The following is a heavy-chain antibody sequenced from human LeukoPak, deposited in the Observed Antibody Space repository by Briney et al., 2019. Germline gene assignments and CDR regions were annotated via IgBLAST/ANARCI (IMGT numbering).Heavy chain of an antibody. Sequence: SVKVSCKASGGTFSNYAISWVRQAPGQGLEWMGRIIPIFGTTNYAQKFHGRVTITTDESTSTAYMELSSLRSEDTAVYYCARGGEANYYDTSGYYLYYYWGQGTLVTVSS. CDR2: IIPIFGTT. CDR3: ARGGEANYYDTSGYYLYYY. CDR1: GGTFSNYA. D-gene: IGHD3-22*01. J-gene: IGHJ4*02. V-gene: IGHV1-69*05.